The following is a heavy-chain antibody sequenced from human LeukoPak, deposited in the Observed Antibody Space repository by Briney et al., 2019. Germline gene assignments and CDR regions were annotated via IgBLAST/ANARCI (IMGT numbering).Heavy chain of an antibody. CDR2: INHSGST. CDR1: GGSFSGYY. D-gene: IGHD3-22*01. V-gene: IGHV4-34*01. J-gene: IGHJ3*02. Sequence: SETLSLTCAVYGGSFSGYYWSWIRQPPGKGLEWIGEINHSGSTNYNPSLKSRVTISVDTSKNQFSLKLSSVTAADTAVYYCARDYYDSSGPTWDIWGQGTMVTVSS. CDR3: ARDYYDSSGPTWDI.